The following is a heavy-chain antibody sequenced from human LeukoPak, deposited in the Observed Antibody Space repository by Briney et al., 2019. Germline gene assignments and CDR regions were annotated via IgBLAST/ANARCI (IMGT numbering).Heavy chain of an antibody. D-gene: IGHD6-19*01. CDR3: AKSSRGSSGWFDAFDI. J-gene: IGHJ3*02. CDR1: GFTFSSYE. V-gene: IGHV3-23*01. CDR2: ISDSGGST. Sequence: GGSLRLSCAASGFTFSSYEMNWVRQAPGKGLEWVSAISDSGGSTYYADSVKGRFTISRDNSKNTLYLQMNSLRAEDTAVYYCAKSSRGSSGWFDAFDIWGQGTMVTVSS.